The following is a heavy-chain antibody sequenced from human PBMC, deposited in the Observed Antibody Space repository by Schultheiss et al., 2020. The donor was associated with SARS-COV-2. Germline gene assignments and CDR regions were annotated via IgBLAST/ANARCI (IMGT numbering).Heavy chain of an antibody. CDR1: GFTFSSYS. D-gene: IGHD5-12*01. Sequence: GGSLRLSCAASGFTFSSYSMNWVRQAPGKGLEWVSRINSDGSSTSYADSVKGRFTISRDNAKNTLYLQMNSLRAEDTAVYYCAKGGSPFDYWGQGTLVTVSS. J-gene: IGHJ4*02. CDR3: AKGGSPFDY. CDR2: INSDGSST. V-gene: IGHV3-74*01.